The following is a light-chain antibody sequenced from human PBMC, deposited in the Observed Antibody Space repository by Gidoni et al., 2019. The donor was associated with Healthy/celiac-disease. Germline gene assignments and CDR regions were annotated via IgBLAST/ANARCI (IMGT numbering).Light chain of an antibody. CDR3: QQYGSSPYT. J-gene: IGKJ2*01. V-gene: IGKV3-20*01. Sequence: EIVLTQSPGTLSLSPGERATLSCRASQSVSSSYLAWYQQKPGQAPRLLIYGASSRATGLPDRFSGSGSGTDCTLTISRLEPEDFAVYYCQQYGSSPYTFGQGTKLEIK. CDR1: QSVSSSY. CDR2: GAS.